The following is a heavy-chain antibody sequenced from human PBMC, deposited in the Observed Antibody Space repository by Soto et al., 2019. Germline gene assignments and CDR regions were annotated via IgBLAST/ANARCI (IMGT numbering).Heavy chain of an antibody. CDR1: GYTFTSYG. CDR3: ARDRNTHWYAGIGADS. J-gene: IGHJ4*02. Sequence: QVQLVQSGAEVKKPGASVKVSCKASGYTFTSYGISWVRQAPGQGLEWMGWIRVYNGNTKYAQKVQGRVSMTTDTSTSTAYMELRSLRSDDTAVYYCARDRNTHWYAGIGADSWGQGTLVIVSS. V-gene: IGHV1-18*01. CDR2: IRVYNGNT. D-gene: IGHD6-13*01.